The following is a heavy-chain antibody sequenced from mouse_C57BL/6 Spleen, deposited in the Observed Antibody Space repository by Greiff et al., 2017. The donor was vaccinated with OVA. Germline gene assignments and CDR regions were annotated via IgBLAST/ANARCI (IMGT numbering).Heavy chain of an antibody. CDR2: IDPSDSYT. CDR1: GYTFTSYW. V-gene: IGHV1-69*01. Sequence: QVQLKQPGAELVMPGASVKLSCKASGYTFTSYWMHWVKQRPGQGLEWIGEIDPSDSYTNYNQKFKGKSTLTVDKSSSTAYMQLSSLTSEDSAVYYCARTRLPYAMDYWGQGTSVTVSS. D-gene: IGHD2-4*01. CDR3: ARTRLPYAMDY. J-gene: IGHJ4*01.